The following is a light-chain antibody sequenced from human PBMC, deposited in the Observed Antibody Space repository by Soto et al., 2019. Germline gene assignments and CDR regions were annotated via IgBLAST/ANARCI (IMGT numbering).Light chain of an antibody. CDR2: AAS. CDR3: QQSDSTPS. CDR1: QSISSY. J-gene: IGKJ1*01. Sequence: IQMTQSPSSLSACVGEKVTITFRASQSISSYLNWYQQKPGKAPKLLIYAASSLQGGVPSRFSGSGSGTDFTLTISSLQPEDFATYYCQQSDSTPSYGQGT. V-gene: IGKV1-39*01.